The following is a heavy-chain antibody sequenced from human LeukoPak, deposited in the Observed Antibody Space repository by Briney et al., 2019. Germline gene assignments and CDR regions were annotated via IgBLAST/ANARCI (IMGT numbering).Heavy chain of an antibody. J-gene: IGHJ6*02. CDR2: IYYSGST. CDR3: ARHAKAADPASIPAGMDV. V-gene: IGHV4-39*01. Sequence: PSETLSLTCTVSGGSISSSSYYWGWIRQPPGKGLEWIGSIYYSGSTYYNPSLKSRVTISVDTSKNQFSLKLSSVTAADTAVYYCARHAKAADPASIPAGMDVWGQGTTVTVSS. D-gene: IGHD6-13*01. CDR1: GGSISSSSYY.